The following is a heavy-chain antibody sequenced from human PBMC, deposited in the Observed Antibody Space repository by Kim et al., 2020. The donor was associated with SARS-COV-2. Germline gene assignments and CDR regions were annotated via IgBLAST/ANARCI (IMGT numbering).Heavy chain of an antibody. V-gene: IGHV3-21*01. CDR1: GFTFSSYS. Sequence: GGSLRLSCAASGFTFSSYSMNWVRQAPGKGLEWVSSISSSSSYIYYADSANGRFTISRDNAKNSLYLQMNSLRVEDTAEDYCARRSFFFDPWGQGTLVTVSS. D-gene: IGHD6-13*01. CDR2: ISSSSSYI. J-gene: IGHJ5*02. CDR3: ARRSFFFDP.